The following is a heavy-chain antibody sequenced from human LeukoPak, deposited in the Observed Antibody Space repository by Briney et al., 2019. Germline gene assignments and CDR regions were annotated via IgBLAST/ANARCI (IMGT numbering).Heavy chain of an antibody. Sequence: PGGSLRLSCAASGFTFSSYAMHWVRQAPGKGLEWVAVISYDGSNKYYADSVKGRFTISRDNSKNTLYQQMNSLRAEDTAVYYCARGEIEGSGTDQDAFDIWGQGTMVTVSS. CDR1: GFTFSSYA. J-gene: IGHJ3*02. CDR2: ISYDGSNK. V-gene: IGHV3-30-3*01. CDR3: ARGEIEGSGTDQDAFDI. D-gene: IGHD3-10*01.